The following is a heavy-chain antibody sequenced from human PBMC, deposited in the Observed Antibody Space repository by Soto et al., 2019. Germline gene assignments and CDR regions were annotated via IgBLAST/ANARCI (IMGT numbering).Heavy chain of an antibody. Sequence: EVQLLESGGGLVQPGGALRLSCAASGFTFSSHAMSWVRQAPGKGLEWISSLSAGSEGAYYADSVKGRFTISRDNSNNTLYLQMNSLRAEDTDVYYCARDLWWYLHWGQGTLVTVSS. CDR1: GFTFSSHA. CDR2: LSAGSEGA. V-gene: IGHV3-23*01. CDR3: ARDLWWYLH. D-gene: IGHD2-15*01. J-gene: IGHJ4*02.